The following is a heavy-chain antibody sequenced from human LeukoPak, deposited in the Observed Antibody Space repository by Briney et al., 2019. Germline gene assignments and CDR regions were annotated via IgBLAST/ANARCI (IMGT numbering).Heavy chain of an antibody. V-gene: IGHV4-39*07. J-gene: IGHJ5*02. CDR1: GGSISSSSYY. D-gene: IGHD3-3*01. CDR3: ARGPPRLELRFLEWNYNWFDP. Sequence: SETLSLTCTVSGGSISSSSYYWGWIRQPPGKGLEWIGSIYHSGSTYYNPSLKSRVTIAVETSKNQFSLKLSSVTAADTAVYYCARGPPRLELRFLEWNYNWFDPWGQGTLVTVSS. CDR2: IYHSGST.